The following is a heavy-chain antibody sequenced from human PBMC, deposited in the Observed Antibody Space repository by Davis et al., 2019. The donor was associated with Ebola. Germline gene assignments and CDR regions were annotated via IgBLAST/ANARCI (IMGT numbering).Heavy chain of an antibody. V-gene: IGHV3-33*08. Sequence: GESLKISCAASGFTFSSYGMHWVRQAPGKGLEWVAVIWYDGSNKYYADSVKGRFTISRDNSKNTLYLQMNSLRAEDTAVHYCARVDRRGDHDYWGQGTLVTVSS. CDR3: ARVDRRGDHDY. J-gene: IGHJ4*02. D-gene: IGHD4-17*01. CDR1: GFTFSSYG. CDR2: IWYDGSNK.